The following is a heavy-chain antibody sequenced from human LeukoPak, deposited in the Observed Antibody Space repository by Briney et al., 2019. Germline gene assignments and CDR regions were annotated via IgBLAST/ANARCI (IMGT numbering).Heavy chain of an antibody. J-gene: IGHJ4*02. Sequence: SETLSLTCAVYGGSFSGYYWSWIRQPPGKGLEWIGEINHSGSTSYNPSLKSRVTISVDTSKNQFSLKLSSVTAADTAVYYCASHIAARAYYFDYWGQGTLVTVSS. V-gene: IGHV4-34*01. CDR1: GGSFSGYY. CDR2: INHSGST. CDR3: ASHIAARAYYFDY. D-gene: IGHD6-6*01.